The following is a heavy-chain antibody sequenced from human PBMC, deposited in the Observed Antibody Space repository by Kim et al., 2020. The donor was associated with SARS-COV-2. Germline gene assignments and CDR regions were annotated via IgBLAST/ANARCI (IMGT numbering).Heavy chain of an antibody. D-gene: IGHD6-13*01. J-gene: IGHJ4*02. V-gene: IGHV4-34*01. CDR1: GGSFSGYY. CDR2: INHSGNT. CDR3: ARDPHQGIAAYDY. Sequence: SETLSLTCAGHGGSFSGYYWSWIRQAPRKGLEWIGEINHSGNTNYNPSLKSRVTMSIDTSKKQFSLKLSSVTAADTAVYYCARDPHQGIAAYDYWVQGTLVTVSS.